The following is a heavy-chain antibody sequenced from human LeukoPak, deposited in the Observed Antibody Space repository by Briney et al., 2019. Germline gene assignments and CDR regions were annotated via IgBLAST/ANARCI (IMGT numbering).Heavy chain of an antibody. J-gene: IGHJ4*02. CDR1: GYTFTDYY. D-gene: IGHD2-8*01. CDR2: IKLSSGGT. Sequence: GASVKVSCKASGYTFTDYYMHWLRQAPGQGLEWMGWIKLSSGGTTYAQDFQGRVTMTRDTSISTAYMELSSLKSDDTAVYYCARVGYCSRGVCYNYDYWGQGTQVTVSS. CDR3: ARVGYCSRGVCYNYDY. V-gene: IGHV1-2*02.